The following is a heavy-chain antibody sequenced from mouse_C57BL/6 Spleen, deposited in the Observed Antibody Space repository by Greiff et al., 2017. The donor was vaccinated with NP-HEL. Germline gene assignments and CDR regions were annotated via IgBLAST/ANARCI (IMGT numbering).Heavy chain of an antibody. V-gene: IGHV1-26*01. D-gene: IGHD2-4*01. Sequence: EVQLQQSGPELVKPGASVKISCKASGYTFTDYYMNWVKQSHGKSLEWIGDINPNNGGTSYNQKFKGKATLTVDKSSSTAYMELRSLTSEDSAVYYCARPYDYDVAWFAYWGQGTLVTVSA. J-gene: IGHJ3*01. CDR1: GYTFTDYY. CDR3: ARPYDYDVAWFAY. CDR2: INPNNGGT.